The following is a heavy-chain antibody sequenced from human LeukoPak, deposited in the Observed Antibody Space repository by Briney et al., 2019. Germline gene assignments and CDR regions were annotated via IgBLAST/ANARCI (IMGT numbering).Heavy chain of an antibody. J-gene: IGHJ4*02. D-gene: IGHD6-6*01. CDR3: AILGCSGSRQLVFGY. CDR2: INPNSGGT. V-gene: IGHV1-2*02. Sequence: WASVKVSCKASGYTFTGYYMHWVRQAPGQGLEWMGWINPNSGGTNYAQKFQGRVTMTRDTSISTAYMELSRLRSDDTAVSYCAILGCSGSRQLVFGYWGQGTLVNVSS. CDR1: GYTFTGYY.